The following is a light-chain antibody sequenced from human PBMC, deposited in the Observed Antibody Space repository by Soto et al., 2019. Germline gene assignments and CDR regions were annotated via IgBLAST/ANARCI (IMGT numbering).Light chain of an antibody. CDR3: QQRSNWPPIT. Sequence: TQSPATLSVSPWEIATLSCSASQSVSSDLAWYQHKPGQAPRLLIYGASSRATGIPDRFSGSGSGTDFTLTINNLEPEDFAVYYCQQRSNWPPITFGQGTRLEIK. J-gene: IGKJ5*01. CDR1: QSVSSD. V-gene: IGKV3-11*01. CDR2: GAS.